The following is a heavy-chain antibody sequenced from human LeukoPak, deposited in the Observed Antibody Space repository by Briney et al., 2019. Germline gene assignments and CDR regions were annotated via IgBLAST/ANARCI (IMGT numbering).Heavy chain of an antibody. CDR2: ISGSGDST. CDR3: VRGGESTWS. D-gene: IGHD2-15*01. V-gene: IGHV3-23*01. J-gene: IGHJ5*02. Sequence: GGSLRLSCAASGFTFSSYAMSWVRQAPGKGLEWVSAISGSGDSTTYADSVKGRFTISRDDAKNTLYPQMNSLRAEDTAVYYCVRGGESTWSWGQGTLVTVSS. CDR1: GFTFSSYA.